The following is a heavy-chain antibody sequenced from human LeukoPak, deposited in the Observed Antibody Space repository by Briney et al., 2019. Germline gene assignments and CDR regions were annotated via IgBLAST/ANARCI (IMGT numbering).Heavy chain of an antibody. D-gene: IGHD3-10*01. CDR2: IYYSGST. V-gene: IGHV4-39*01. CDR1: GGSISSSSYY. J-gene: IGHJ5*02. Sequence: SETLSLTCTVSGGSISSSSYYWGWIRQPPGKGLEWIGSIYYSGSTYYNPSLKSRVTISVDTSKNQFSLKLRSVTAADTAVYYCARQWFWELLYVGWFDPWGQGTLVTVSS. CDR3: ARQWFWELLYVGWFDP.